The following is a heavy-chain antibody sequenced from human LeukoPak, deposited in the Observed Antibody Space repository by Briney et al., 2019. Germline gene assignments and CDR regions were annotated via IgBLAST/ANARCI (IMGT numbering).Heavy chain of an antibody. V-gene: IGHV1-3*01. CDR1: GYTFTSYA. CDR3: ARDPPDGWVAARFDY. CDR2: INAGNGNT. J-gene: IGHJ4*02. D-gene: IGHD6-19*01. Sequence: GASVKVSCKASGYTFTSYAMHWVRQAPGQRLEWMGWINAGNGNTKYSQKFQGRVTITRDTSASTAYMELSSLRSEDTAVYYCARDPPDGWVAARFDYWGQGTLVTVSS.